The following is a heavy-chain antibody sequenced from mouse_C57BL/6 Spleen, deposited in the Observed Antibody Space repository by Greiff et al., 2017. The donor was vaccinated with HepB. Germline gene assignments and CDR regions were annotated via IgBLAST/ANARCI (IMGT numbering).Heavy chain of an antibody. CDR3: AREDYGSSAWYFDV. CDR1: GFTFSDYG. D-gene: IGHD1-1*01. J-gene: IGHJ1*03. V-gene: IGHV5-17*01. Sequence: EVMLVESGGGLVKPGGSLKLSCAASGFTFSDYGMHWVRQAPEKGLEWVAYISSRSSTIYYADTVKGRFTISRDNAKNTLFLQMTSLRSEDTAMYYCAREDYGSSAWYFDVWGTGTTVTVSS. CDR2: ISSRSSTI.